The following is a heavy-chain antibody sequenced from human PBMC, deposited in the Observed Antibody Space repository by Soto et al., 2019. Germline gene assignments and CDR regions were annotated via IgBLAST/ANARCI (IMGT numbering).Heavy chain of an antibody. CDR3: ARDTPDDRSGYFDH. D-gene: IGHD3-22*01. CDR2: IYSSGGT. V-gene: IGHV4-4*07. J-gene: IGHJ4*02. CDR1: GGSISSYY. Sequence: QVQLRESGPGPVKPSETLSLTCAVSGGSISSYYWSWIRQPAGKGLEWIGRIYSSGGTNYNPSLKSRVTMSVDTSKNHFSLRLSSVTAADTAMYYCARDTPDDRSGYFDHWGQGTLVTVSS.